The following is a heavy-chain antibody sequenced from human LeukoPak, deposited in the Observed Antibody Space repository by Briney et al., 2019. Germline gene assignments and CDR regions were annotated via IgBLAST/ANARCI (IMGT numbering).Heavy chain of an antibody. CDR3: ARALWGYNLIDYYYYYMDV. CDR2: ISSTAATT. CDR1: GFTFSSFA. Sequence: PGGSLRLSCAASGFTFSSFAMSWVRQAPGQGLEWVSSISSTAATTYYADSVRGRFTISRDNAKNSLYLQMNSLRAEDSAVYYCARALWGYNLIDYYYYYMDVWGKGTTVTVSS. J-gene: IGHJ6*03. D-gene: IGHD5-24*01. V-gene: IGHV3-23*01.